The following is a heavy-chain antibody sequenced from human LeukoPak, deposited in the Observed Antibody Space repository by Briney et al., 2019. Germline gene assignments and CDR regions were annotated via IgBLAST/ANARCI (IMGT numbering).Heavy chain of an antibody. CDR2: ISSSSSYI. Sequence: LGGSLRLSCAASGFTFSSYAMSWVRQAPGKGLEWVSSISSSSSYIYYADSVKGRFTISRDNAKNSLYLQMNSLRAEDTAVYYCARGYSSSWHHYYYYMDVWGKGTTVTVSS. CDR1: GFTFSSYA. J-gene: IGHJ6*03. CDR3: ARGYSSSWHHYYYYMDV. D-gene: IGHD6-13*01. V-gene: IGHV3-21*01.